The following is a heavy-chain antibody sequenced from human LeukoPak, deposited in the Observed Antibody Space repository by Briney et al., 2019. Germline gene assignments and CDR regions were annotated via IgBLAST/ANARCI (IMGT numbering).Heavy chain of an antibody. D-gene: IGHD6-19*01. V-gene: IGHV3-30*18. CDR3: AKDPSIAVGY. CDR2: ISYDGSNK. CDR1: GFTFSSYG. Sequence: GGSLRLSCAASGFTFSSYGMHWVRQAPGKGLEWVAVISYDGSNKDYADSVKGRFTISRDNSKNTLYLQMNSLRAEDTAVYYCAKDPSIAVGYWGQGTLVTVSS. J-gene: IGHJ4*02.